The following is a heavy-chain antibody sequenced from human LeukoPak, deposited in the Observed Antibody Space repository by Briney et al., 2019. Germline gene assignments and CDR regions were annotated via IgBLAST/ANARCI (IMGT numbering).Heavy chain of an antibody. CDR1: GGSISSGDYY. D-gene: IGHD1-26*01. CDR2: IYYSGST. Sequence: PSETLSLTCTVSGGSISSGDYYWSWIRQPPGKGLEWIGYIYYSGSTYFNPSLKSRVTISVDTSKNQFSLKLSSVTAADTAVYYCARGLGYSSAYFDYWGQGTLVTVSS. V-gene: IGHV4-30-4*01. J-gene: IGHJ4*02. CDR3: ARGLGYSSAYFDY.